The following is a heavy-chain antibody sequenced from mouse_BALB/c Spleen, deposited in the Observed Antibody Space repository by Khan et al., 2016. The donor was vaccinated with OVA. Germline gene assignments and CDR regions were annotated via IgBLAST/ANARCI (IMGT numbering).Heavy chain of an antibody. CDR2: ISYSGNS. Sequence: EVQLQESGPSLVKPSQTLSLTCSVTGDSITSGYWNWIRKFPGNNLEYMGYISYSGNSYYNPSLKSRISITRDTSKNQYSMQLNSVTTEDTATFYCACELRGFAYWGQGTLVTVSA. D-gene: IGHD1-1*01. CDR3: ACELRGFAY. V-gene: IGHV3-8*02. CDR1: GDSITSGY. J-gene: IGHJ3*01.